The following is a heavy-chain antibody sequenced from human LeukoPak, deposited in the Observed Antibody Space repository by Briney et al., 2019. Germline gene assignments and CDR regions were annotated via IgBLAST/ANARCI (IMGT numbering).Heavy chain of an antibody. V-gene: IGHV3-23*01. Sequence: PGGSLRLSCAASGFTFNTYTMNWVRQAPGKGLEWVSSISGAGGSTYYADSVKGRFTISRDNSKNTLFLQMNSLRAEDTALYYCAKHFGSGDYYNFFDDWGQGTLVSVSS. CDR2: ISGAGGST. D-gene: IGHD3-10*01. J-gene: IGHJ4*02. CDR1: GFTFNTYT. CDR3: AKHFGSGDYYNFFDD.